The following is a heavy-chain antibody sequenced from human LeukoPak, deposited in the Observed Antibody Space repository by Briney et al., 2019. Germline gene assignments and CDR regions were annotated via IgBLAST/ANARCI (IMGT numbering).Heavy chain of an antibody. CDR1: GYSFTSYW. Sequence: GESLKISCKGSGYSFTSYWIGWVRQMPGKGLEWRGIIYPGDSDTRYSPSFQGQVTISADKSISTAYLQWSSLKASDTAMYYCARFGGVVPAAIHYYYYYGMDVWGQGTTVTVSS. V-gene: IGHV5-51*01. CDR3: ARFGGVVPAAIHYYYYYGMDV. J-gene: IGHJ6*02. CDR2: IYPGDSDT. D-gene: IGHD2-2*01.